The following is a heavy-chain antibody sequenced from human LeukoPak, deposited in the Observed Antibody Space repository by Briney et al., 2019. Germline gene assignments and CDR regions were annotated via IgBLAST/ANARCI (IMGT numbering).Heavy chain of an antibody. CDR1: GVSISSYH. CDR2: IYYSGST. V-gene: IGHV4-59*01. CDR3: ARSNLDTAMVFDY. Sequence: SETLSLTCTVSGVSISSYHWSWLRQPPGKGREGCGYIYYSGSTNYNPSLKSRVTISVDTPKNQFSLKLGSVTAADTAVYYCARSNLDTAMVFDYWGQGNLGTASS. J-gene: IGHJ4*02. D-gene: IGHD5-18*01.